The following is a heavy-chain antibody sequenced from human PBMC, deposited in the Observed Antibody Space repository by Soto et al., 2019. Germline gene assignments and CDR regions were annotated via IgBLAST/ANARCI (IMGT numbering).Heavy chain of an antibody. V-gene: IGHV3-11*01. CDR3: ARRQRWLQLHYYFYGVDV. CDR2: ISSSGSTI. D-gene: IGHD5-12*01. J-gene: IGHJ6*02. CDR1: GFTFSDYY. Sequence: GGSLRLSCAASGFTFSDYYMSWIRQAPGKGLEWVSYISSSGSTIYYADSVKGRFTISRDNAKNSLYLQMNSLRAEDTAVYFYARRQRWLQLHYYFYGVDVWGQGTTVTVSS.